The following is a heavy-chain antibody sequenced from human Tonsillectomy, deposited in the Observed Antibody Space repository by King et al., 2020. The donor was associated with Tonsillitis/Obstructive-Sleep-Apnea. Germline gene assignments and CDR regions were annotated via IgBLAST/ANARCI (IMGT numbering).Heavy chain of an antibody. Sequence: VQLVESGGGLVQPGRSLRLSCAASGFTFDDYAMRWVRQAPGKGLEWVSGISWNSGSIGYADSVKGRFTISRDNAKNSLYLQMNSLRAEDTALYYCAKDEEYSSSANFDYWGQGTLVTVSS. CDR2: ISWNSGSI. D-gene: IGHD6-6*01. CDR1: GFTFDDYA. CDR3: AKDEEYSSSANFDY. J-gene: IGHJ4*02. V-gene: IGHV3-9*01.